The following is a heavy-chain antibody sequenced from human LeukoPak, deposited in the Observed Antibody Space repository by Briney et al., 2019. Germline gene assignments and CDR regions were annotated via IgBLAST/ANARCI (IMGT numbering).Heavy chain of an antibody. Sequence: ASVTVSCKASGYTFTSYGISWVRQAPGQGLEWMGWISAYNGNTNYAQELQGRVTMTTDTSTSTAYMELRSLRSDDTAVYYCARAPDSSGYYILYYYYYMDVWGKGTTVTVSS. CDR2: ISAYNGNT. D-gene: IGHD3-22*01. V-gene: IGHV1-18*01. CDR3: ARAPDSSGYYILYYYYYMDV. CDR1: GYTFTSYG. J-gene: IGHJ6*03.